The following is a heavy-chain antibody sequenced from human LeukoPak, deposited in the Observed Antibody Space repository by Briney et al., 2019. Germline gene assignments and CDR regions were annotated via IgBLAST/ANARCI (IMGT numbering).Heavy chain of an antibody. CDR2: VQAGTTDT. Sequence: GGSLRLSCTLSGFTLNDYAMSWVRQAPGKGLEWVSGVQAGTTDTFYIDSVKGRFTISQDNSKNTLYLQMNSLRAEDTAVYYCARDFQNYYYDSSGYYYVPDYFDYWGQGTLVTVSS. J-gene: IGHJ4*02. CDR3: ARDFQNYYYDSSGYYYVPDYFDY. V-gene: IGHV3-23*03. CDR1: GFTLNDYA. D-gene: IGHD3-22*01.